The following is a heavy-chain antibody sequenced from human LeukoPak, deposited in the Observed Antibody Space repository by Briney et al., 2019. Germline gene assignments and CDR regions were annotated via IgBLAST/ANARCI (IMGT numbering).Heavy chain of an antibody. D-gene: IGHD3-16*01. CDR2: IYYSGST. J-gene: IGHJ6*04. Sequence: SETLSLTCTVSGGSISSSSYYWGWIRQPPGKGLEWIGSIYYSGSTYYNPSLKSRVTISVDTSKNQFSLKLSSVTAADTAVYYCAGGGPGYYYGMDVGGKGPTVPVPS. CDR3: AGGGPGYYYGMDV. CDR1: GGSISSSSYY. V-gene: IGHV4-39*07.